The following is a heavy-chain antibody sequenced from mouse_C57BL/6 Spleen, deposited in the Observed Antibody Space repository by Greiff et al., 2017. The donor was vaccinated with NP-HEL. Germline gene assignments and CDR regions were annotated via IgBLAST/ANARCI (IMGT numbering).Heavy chain of an antibody. CDR3: TRRMGHYYAMDY. V-gene: IGHV1-15*01. Sequence: VQLKQSGAELVRPGASVTLSCKASGYTFTDYDMHWVKQTPVHGLEWIGAIDPETGGTAYNQKFKGKAILTADKSSSTAYMELRSLTSEDSAVYYCTRRMGHYYAMDYWGQGTSVTVSS. CDR2: IDPETGGT. J-gene: IGHJ4*01. CDR1: GYTFTDYD. D-gene: IGHD4-1*01.